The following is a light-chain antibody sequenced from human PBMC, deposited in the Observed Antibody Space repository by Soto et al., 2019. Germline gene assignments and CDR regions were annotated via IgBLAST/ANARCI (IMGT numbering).Light chain of an antibody. J-gene: IGKJ1*01. CDR3: QHSYSSLPWT. V-gene: IGKV1-39*01. CDR1: QSIGKY. Sequence: DIQMTQSPSSLSASVGDRVTITCRASQSIGKYLNWYQQKPGKALRLLINAASSLQSGVPSRFSGSGSGSGFTLTISNMQPEDFPTYYCQHSYSSLPWTFGPGTTVDIK. CDR2: AAS.